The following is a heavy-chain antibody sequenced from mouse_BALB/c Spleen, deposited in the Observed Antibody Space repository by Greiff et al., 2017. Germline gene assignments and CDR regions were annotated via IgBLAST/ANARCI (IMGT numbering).Heavy chain of an antibody. Sequence: QVQLQQPGAELVKPGASVKLSCKASGYTFTSYWMHWVKQRPGQGLEWIGEINPSNGRTIYNEKFKSKATLTVDKSSSTAYLQLSSLTSEDTAVYYCNAPVTTFDYWGQGTTLTVSS. V-gene: IGHV1S81*02. CDR2: INPSNGRT. D-gene: IGHD2-3*01. CDR3: NAPVTTFDY. CDR1: GYTFTSYW. J-gene: IGHJ2*01.